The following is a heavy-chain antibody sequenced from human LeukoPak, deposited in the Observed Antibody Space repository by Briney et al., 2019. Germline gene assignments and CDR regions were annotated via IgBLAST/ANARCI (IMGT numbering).Heavy chain of an antibody. Sequence: KPSETLSLTCAVYGGSFSGYYWSWIPQPPGKGLEWIGEINHSGSTNYNPSLKSRVTISVDTSKNQFSLKLSSVTAADTAVYYCARDQTFGGSNYPYYFEYWGQGTLATVSS. CDR1: GGSFSGYY. J-gene: IGHJ4*02. CDR2: INHSGST. CDR3: ARDQTFGGSNYPYYFEY. D-gene: IGHD3-10*01. V-gene: IGHV4-34*01.